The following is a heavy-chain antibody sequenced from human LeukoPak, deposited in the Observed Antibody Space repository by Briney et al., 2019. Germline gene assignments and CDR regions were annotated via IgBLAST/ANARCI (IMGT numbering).Heavy chain of an antibody. CDR1: GYTFTSYY. CDR3: ASHGTYGSGSYSNDIFLGY. Sequence: GASVKVSCKASGYTFTSYYMHWVRQAPGRGLEWMGIINPSGGSTSYALKFQGRVTMTRDTSTSTVYMELSSLRSEDTAVYYCASHGTYGSGSYSNDIFLGYWGQGTLVTVSS. J-gene: IGHJ4*02. V-gene: IGHV1-46*01. CDR2: INPSGGST. D-gene: IGHD3-10*01.